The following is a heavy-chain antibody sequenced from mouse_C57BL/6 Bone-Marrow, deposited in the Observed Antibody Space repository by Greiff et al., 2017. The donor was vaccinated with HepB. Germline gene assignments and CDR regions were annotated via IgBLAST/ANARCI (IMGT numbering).Heavy chain of an antibody. J-gene: IGHJ3*01. V-gene: IGHV1-5*01. CDR3: TSYYDGSDAY. Sequence: VQLQQSGPVLARPGASVKMSCKTSGYTFTSYWMHWVKQRPGQGLEWIGAIYPGNSDTSYNQKFKGKATLTAVTSASTAYMELSSLTNEDSAVYYCTSYYDGSDAYWGQGTLVTVSA. CDR1: GYTFTSYW. D-gene: IGHD1-1*01. CDR2: IYPGNSDT.